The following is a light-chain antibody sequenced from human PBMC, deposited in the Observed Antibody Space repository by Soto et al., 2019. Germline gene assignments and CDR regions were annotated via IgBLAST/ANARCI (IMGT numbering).Light chain of an antibody. J-gene: IGKJ2*01. CDR3: QQYYSIPYT. CDR1: QTILYSSNNKNY. Sequence: DIVMTQSPDSLAVSLGERATINCKSSQTILYSSNNKNYLAWYQKKPGQPPKLLIYWAFARESGVPDRFSGSESGTDFTLTISSLQAEDVAVYYCQQYYSIPYTFGQGTKLEIK. V-gene: IGKV4-1*01. CDR2: WAF.